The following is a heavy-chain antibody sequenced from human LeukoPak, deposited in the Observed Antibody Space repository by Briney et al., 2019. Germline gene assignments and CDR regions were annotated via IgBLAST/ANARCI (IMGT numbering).Heavy chain of an antibody. Sequence: GESLKISCKGSGYTFSNYWIVWVRQMPEKGLEWMGIIYPGDSDTTYSPSFQGQVTISADTFISSAFLQWSNLRASDTAIYYCARLFYYDNSKSFDYWGQGTPVTVSS. CDR3: ARLFYYDNSKSFDY. J-gene: IGHJ4*02. D-gene: IGHD3-22*01. CDR1: GYTFSNYW. V-gene: IGHV5-51*01. CDR2: IYPGDSDT.